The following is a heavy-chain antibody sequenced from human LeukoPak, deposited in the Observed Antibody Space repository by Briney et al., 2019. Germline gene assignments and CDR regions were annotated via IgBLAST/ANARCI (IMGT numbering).Heavy chain of an antibody. CDR3: VDGFWSSSN. Sequence: SETLSLTCTVYRVSFSGYYWTWIRQPPAKGLEWIGEINHSGSTHYNPSLKNRVTISVDTSKNQFSLNLISVSAADAAVYYCVDGFWSSSNWGQGTLVTVSS. CDR2: INHSGST. D-gene: IGHD3-3*01. CDR1: RVSFSGYY. V-gene: IGHV4-34*01. J-gene: IGHJ4*02.